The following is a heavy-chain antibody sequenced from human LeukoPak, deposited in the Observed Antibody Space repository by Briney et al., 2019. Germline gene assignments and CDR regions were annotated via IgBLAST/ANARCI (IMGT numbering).Heavy chain of an antibody. Sequence: GGSLRLSCAASGFTFSSYAMSWVRQSPGRGLEWVSALIGSGGSTYYADSVKGRFTISRDNSKNTLYLQMNSLRAEDTAVYYCAKDSTTIFGVVSDYCGMDVWGQGTTVTVSS. D-gene: IGHD3-3*01. CDR2: LIGSGGST. CDR3: AKDSTTIFGVVSDYCGMDV. CDR1: GFTFSSYA. V-gene: IGHV3-23*01. J-gene: IGHJ6*02.